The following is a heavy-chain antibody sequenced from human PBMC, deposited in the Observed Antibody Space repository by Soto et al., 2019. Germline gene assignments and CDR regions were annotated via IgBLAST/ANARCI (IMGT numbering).Heavy chain of an antibody. CDR1: GGTFSDLA. J-gene: IGHJ4*02. Sequence: VHLVQSGTEVKKPGSSVRLSCKTSGGTFSDLAFSWVRQAPGQGLEWMGGIIPLFGTPNYAQYFQGRVTIIADVSSSTIYMELGSLRSEDTAVYYCASERVAEMATGGYFDDWGQGTLVTVSS. D-gene: IGHD5-12*01. V-gene: IGHV1-69*01. CDR3: ASERVAEMATGGYFDD. CDR2: IIPLFGTP.